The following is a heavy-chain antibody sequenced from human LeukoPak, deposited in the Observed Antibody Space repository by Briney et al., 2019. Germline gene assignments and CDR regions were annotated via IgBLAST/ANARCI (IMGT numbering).Heavy chain of an antibody. Sequence: GWSLRLSCAASGFTFSSYWMSWVRQAPGKGLEWVASINSDGSEGYYADVVKGRFTISRDNAKNSLYLQINSLRAEDTAVYYCARSSYSSSSSVWGQGTMVTVSS. V-gene: IGHV3-7*03. CDR2: INSDGSEG. CDR1: GFTFSSYW. J-gene: IGHJ3*01. D-gene: IGHD6-6*01. CDR3: ARSSYSSSSSV.